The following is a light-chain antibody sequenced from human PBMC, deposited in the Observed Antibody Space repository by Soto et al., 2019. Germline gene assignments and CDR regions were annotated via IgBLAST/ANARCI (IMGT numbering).Light chain of an antibody. CDR2: GAS. CDR1: QSVSSS. CDR3: QQYNNWWT. Sequence: EIVMTQSPATLSVSPGERATLSCRASQSVSSSLAWYQQKPGQAPRLLIYGASTRATGIPARFSGSGFGTGFHPNISSLQSEDFAVYYCQQYNNWWTFGQGTKVEVK. V-gene: IGKV3-15*01. J-gene: IGKJ1*01.